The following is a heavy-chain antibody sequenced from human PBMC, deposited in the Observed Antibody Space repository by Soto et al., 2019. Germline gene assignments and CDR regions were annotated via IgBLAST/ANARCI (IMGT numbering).Heavy chain of an antibody. CDR2: IYHSGTT. J-gene: IGHJ6*02. CDR1: GYSIGNTYY. CDR3: ARDFYGDYAAHYYGMDV. D-gene: IGHD4-17*01. V-gene: IGHV4-38-2*01. Sequence: SETLSLTCAVSGYSIGNTYYWGWIRQPPGKGLEWIGNIYHSGTTYYNPSLESRVTISVDTSNNQFSLKLSSVTAADTAVYYCARDFYGDYAAHYYGMDVWGQGTTVPVYS.